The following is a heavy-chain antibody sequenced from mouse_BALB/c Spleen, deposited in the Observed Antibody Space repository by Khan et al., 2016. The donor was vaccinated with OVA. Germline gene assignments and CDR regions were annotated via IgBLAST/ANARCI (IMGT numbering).Heavy chain of an antibody. J-gene: IGHJ3*01. CDR3: ARKDYYDYDPFPY. CDR1: GYSITSEYA. Sequence: EVKLEVSGPGLVKPSQSLSLTCTVTGYSITSEYAWNWIRHFQGNKLEWMGYINYSGNTRYNPSLKSRISITRDTSKNQFFLQLNSVTTEDTATYFCARKDYYDYDPFPYWGQGTLVTVSA. V-gene: IGHV3-2*02. CDR2: INYSGNT. D-gene: IGHD2-4*01.